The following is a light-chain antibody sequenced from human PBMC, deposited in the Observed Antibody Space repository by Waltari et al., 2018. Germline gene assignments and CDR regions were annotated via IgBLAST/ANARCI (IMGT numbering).Light chain of an antibody. Sequence: SVLYSSNNKNYLAWYQQKPGQPPKLLIYWASTRESGVPDRFSGSGSGTDFTLTISSLQAEDVAVYYCQQYYSTPYTFGQETKLEIK. CDR2: WAS. J-gene: IGKJ2*01. V-gene: IGKV4-1*01. CDR1: SVLYSSNNKNY. CDR3: QQYYSTPYT.